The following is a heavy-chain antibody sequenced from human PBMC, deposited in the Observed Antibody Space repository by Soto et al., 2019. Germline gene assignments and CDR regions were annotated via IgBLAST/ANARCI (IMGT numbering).Heavy chain of an antibody. J-gene: IGHJ5*01. CDR3: ARDRYFYDSAGYYRTLDS. V-gene: IGHV4-59*01. CDR1: GGSFNNDY. Sequence: TSETLSLTCTISGGSFNNDYWTWIRQSPRKGLEWIGYIFHSGITDYNPSVKSRVTISIDKSKNLFSLKLTSVTAADTAVYYCARDRYFYDSAGYYRTLDSWGQGILVTVSS. CDR2: IFHSGIT. D-gene: IGHD3-22*01.